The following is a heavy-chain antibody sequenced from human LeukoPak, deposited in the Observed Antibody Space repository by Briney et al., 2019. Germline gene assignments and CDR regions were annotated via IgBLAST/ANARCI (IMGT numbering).Heavy chain of an antibody. J-gene: IGHJ4*02. CDR2: ISGSGGST. CDR3: ANGPLYEGTQVDY. D-gene: IGHD3-3*01. Sequence: GGSLRLSCAASGFTFSSYAMSWVPQAPGKGLEWVSAISGSGGSTYYADSVKGRFTISSDNSKKTLYLQMNSLRAEDTAVYYCANGPLYEGTQVDYWGQGTLVTVSS. CDR1: GFTFSSYA. V-gene: IGHV3-23*01.